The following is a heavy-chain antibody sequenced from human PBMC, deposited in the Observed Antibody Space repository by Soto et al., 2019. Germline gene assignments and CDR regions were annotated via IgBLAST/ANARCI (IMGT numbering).Heavy chain of an antibody. CDR3: ASPRITMVRGVISFGMDV. CDR1: GFTFSSYS. V-gene: IGHV3-21*01. D-gene: IGHD3-10*01. Sequence: EVQLVESVGGLVKPGGSLRLSCAASGFTFSSYSMNWISQAPGKGLEWVSSISSSSSYIYYADSVKGRFTISRDNAKNSLYLQMNSLRAEDTAVYYCASPRITMVRGVISFGMDVWGQGTTVTVSS. J-gene: IGHJ6*02. CDR2: ISSSSSYI.